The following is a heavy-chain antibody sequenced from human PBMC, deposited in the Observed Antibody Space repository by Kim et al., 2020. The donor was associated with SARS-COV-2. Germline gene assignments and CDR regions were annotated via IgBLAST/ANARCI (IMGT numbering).Heavy chain of an antibody. CDR1: GYTLTELS. V-gene: IGHV1-24*01. Sequence: ASVKVSCKVSGYTLTELSMHWVRQAPGKGLEWMGDFDPEDGETIYAQKFQGRVTMTEDTSTDTAYMELSSLRSEDTAVYYCATSYGSSWYKLSYYYYGMDVRRQGTTVTVSS. CDR3: ATSYGSSWYKLSYYYYGMDV. J-gene: IGHJ6*02. CDR2: FDPEDGET. D-gene: IGHD6-13*01.